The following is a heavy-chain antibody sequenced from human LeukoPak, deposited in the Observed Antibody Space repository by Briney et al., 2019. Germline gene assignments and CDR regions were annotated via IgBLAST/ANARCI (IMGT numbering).Heavy chain of an antibody. CDR2: INPNSGGT. CDR3: AKGVNWEGAFDI. CDR1: GDTFTGYY. D-gene: IGHD7-27*01. V-gene: IGHV1-2*02. J-gene: IGHJ3*02. Sequence: ASVKVSCKASGDTFTGYYMHWVRQAPGQGLEWMGWINPNSGGTNYAQKFQGRVTMSRDTSISTAYMELSRLRSDDTAVYYCAKGVNWEGAFDIWGQGTMVTVSS.